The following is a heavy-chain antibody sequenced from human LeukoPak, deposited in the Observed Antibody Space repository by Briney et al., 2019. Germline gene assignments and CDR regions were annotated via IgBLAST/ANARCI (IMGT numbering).Heavy chain of an antibody. J-gene: IGHJ4*02. D-gene: IGHD5-24*01. V-gene: IGHV4-59*01. Sequence: PSETLSLTCTVSGGSISSYYWSWIRQPPGKGLEWIGYIYYSGSTNYNPPLKSRVTISVDTSKNQFSLKLSSVTAADTAVYYCARRDGYKTEDYWGQGTLVTVSS. CDR1: GGSISSYY. CDR2: IYYSGST. CDR3: ARRDGYKTEDY.